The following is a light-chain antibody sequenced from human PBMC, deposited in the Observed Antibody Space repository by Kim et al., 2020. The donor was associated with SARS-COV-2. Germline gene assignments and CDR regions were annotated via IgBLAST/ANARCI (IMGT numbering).Light chain of an antibody. CDR1: KLGDKY. J-gene: IGLJ3*02. CDR3: QAWDSSTAV. V-gene: IGLV3-1*01. CDR2: QDS. Sequence: SYELTQPPSVSVSPGQTASITCSGDKLGDKYACWYQQKPGQSPVLVIYQDSKRPSGIPERFSGSISGNTATLTISRTQAMDEADYYCQAWDSSTAVFSGGTQLTVL.